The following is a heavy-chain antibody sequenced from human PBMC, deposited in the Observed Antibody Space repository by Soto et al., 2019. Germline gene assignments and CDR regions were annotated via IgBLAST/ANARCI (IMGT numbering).Heavy chain of an antibody. Sequence: SETLSLTCAVYGGSFSGYYWSWIRQPPGKGLEWIGEINHSGSTNYNPSLKSRVTISVDTSKNQFSLKLSSVTAADTAVYYCARGGFEWGSGVGAFDIWGQGXMVTVSS. CDR2: INHSGST. V-gene: IGHV4-34*01. D-gene: IGHD3-9*01. CDR3: ARGGFEWGSGVGAFDI. J-gene: IGHJ3*02. CDR1: GGSFSGYY.